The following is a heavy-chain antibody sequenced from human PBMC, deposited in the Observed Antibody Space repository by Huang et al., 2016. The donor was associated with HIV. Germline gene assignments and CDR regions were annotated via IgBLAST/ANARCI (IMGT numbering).Heavy chain of an antibody. CDR2: IDTNSGAI. Sequence: QVQLVQSGAEVKRPGASVKVSCKASGYSFTGHFIHGGRQAPGEGLEGRGRIDTNSGAINWASSFQGRVSMTRDKSIGTAYMELSGLRSDDTAVFFCAREAWASGVAHYFDYWGPGTLVTVSS. D-gene: IGHD3-10*01. CDR1: GYSFTGHF. J-gene: IGHJ4*02. V-gene: IGHV1-2*06. CDR3: AREAWASGVAHYFDY.